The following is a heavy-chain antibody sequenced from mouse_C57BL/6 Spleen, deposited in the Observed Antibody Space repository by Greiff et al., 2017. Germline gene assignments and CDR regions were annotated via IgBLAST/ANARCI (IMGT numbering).Heavy chain of an antibody. D-gene: IGHD2-1*01. CDR3: ARGNGTLFAY. CDR1: GYTFTSYW. CDR2: IDPSDSYT. V-gene: IGHV1-69*01. J-gene: IGHJ3*01. Sequence: VQLQQPGAELVMPGASVKLSCKASGYTFTSYWMHWVQQRPGQGLEWIGEIDPSDSYTNYNQKFKGKSTLTVDKSSSTAYMQLSSLTSEDSAVYYCARGNGTLFAYWGQGTLVTVSA.